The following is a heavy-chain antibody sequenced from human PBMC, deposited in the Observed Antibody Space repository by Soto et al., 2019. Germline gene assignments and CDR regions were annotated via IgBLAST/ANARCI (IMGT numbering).Heavy chain of an antibody. CDR2: IYYSGST. V-gene: IGHV4-59*01. CDR3: ARGSIVGYFDY. Sequence: SETLSLTCTVSGGSISSYYWSWIRQPPGKGLEWIGYIYYSGSTNYNPSLKSRVTISVDTSKNQFSLKLSSVTAADTAVYYCARGSIVGYFDYWGQRTLVTVSS. CDR1: GGSISSYY. D-gene: IGHD1-26*01. J-gene: IGHJ4*02.